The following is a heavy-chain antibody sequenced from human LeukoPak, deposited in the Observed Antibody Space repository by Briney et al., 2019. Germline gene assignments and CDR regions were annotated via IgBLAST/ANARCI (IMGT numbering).Heavy chain of an antibody. V-gene: IGHV3-23*01. CDR3: AKTDLTIAARPLDY. J-gene: IGHJ4*02. CDR2: ISGSGGST. Sequence: GGSLRLSCAASGFTFTSRAMSWVRQAPGKGLEWVSAISGSGGSTYYADSVKGRFTISRDNSKNTLYLQMHSLRAEDTAVYYCAKTDLTIAARPLDYWGQGTLVTVSS. D-gene: IGHD6-6*01. CDR1: GFTFTSRA.